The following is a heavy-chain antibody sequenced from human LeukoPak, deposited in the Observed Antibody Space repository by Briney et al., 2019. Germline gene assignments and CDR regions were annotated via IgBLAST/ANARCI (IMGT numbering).Heavy chain of an antibody. CDR1: GGSISSSSYY. CDR2: IYYSGST. Sequence: PSETLSLTCTVSGGSISSSSYYWTWIRQPPGKGLEWIGYIYYSGSTNYNPSLKSRVTISVDTSKNQFSLRLSSLTAADTAVYYCARFLGSSYFDSWGQGTLVTVSS. V-gene: IGHV4-61*01. CDR3: ARFLGSSYFDS. D-gene: IGHD1-26*01. J-gene: IGHJ4*02.